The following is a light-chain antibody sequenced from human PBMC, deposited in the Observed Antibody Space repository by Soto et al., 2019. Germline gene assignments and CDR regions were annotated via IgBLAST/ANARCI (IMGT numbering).Light chain of an antibody. V-gene: IGLV2-11*01. CDR2: DVS. CDR1: SGDVGGYNF. CDR3: CSYGGSYTWV. Sequence: QSALTQSRSVSGSPGQSVTISCTGTSGDVGGYNFVSWYQQHPGKAPTLMIFDVSQRPSGVPDRFSGSKSGNTASLTISGLQADDEADYYCCSYGGSYTWVFGGGTKLTVL. J-gene: IGLJ3*02.